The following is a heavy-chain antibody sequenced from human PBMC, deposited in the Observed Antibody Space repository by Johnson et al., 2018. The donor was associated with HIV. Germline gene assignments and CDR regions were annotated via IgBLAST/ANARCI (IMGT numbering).Heavy chain of an antibody. J-gene: IGHJ3*02. Sequence: QLVESGGGLIQPGGSLRLSCAASGFTVSSNYMSWVRQAPGKGLEWVSVIYSGGSTYYADSVKGRFTISRDNSKNTLYLQMNSLRVEDTAVYYCAKDYHDDEGGNYHDAFDIWGQGTMVTVSS. D-gene: IGHD4-23*01. CDR2: IYSGGST. CDR3: AKDYHDDEGGNYHDAFDI. V-gene: IGHV3-53*01. CDR1: GFTVSSNY.